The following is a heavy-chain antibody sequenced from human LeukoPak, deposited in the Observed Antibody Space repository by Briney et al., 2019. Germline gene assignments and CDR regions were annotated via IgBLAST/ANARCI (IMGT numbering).Heavy chain of an antibody. D-gene: IGHD6-19*01. CDR3: ARSIAVAGTNFDY. Sequence: GESLKISCKGSGYSFTSYWIGWVGQMPGKGLEWMGIIYPGDSDTRYSPSFQGQVTISADKSISTAYLQWSSLKALDTAMYYCARSIAVAGTNFDYWGQGTLVTVTS. J-gene: IGHJ4*02. CDR1: GYSFTSYW. V-gene: IGHV5-51*01. CDR2: IYPGDSDT.